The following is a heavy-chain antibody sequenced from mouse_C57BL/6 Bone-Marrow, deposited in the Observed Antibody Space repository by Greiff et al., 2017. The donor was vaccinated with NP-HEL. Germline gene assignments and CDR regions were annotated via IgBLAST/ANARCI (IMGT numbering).Heavy chain of an antibody. Sequence: VQGVESGPGLVAPSQSLSITCTVSGFSLTSYAISWVRQPPGKGLEWLGVIWTGGGTNYNSALKSRLSISKDNSKSQVFLKMNSLQTDDTARYYCARFPPYYYGRYYYAMDYWGQGTSVTVSS. V-gene: IGHV2-9-1*01. CDR1: GFSLTSYA. CDR2: IWTGGGT. CDR3: ARFPPYYYGRYYYAMDY. D-gene: IGHD1-1*01. J-gene: IGHJ4*01.